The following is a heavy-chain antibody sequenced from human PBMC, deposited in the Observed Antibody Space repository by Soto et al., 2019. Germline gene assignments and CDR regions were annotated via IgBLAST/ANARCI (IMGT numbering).Heavy chain of an antibody. Sequence: SETLSLTCTVSGGSISSSSYYWGWIRQPPGKGLEWIGSIYYSGSTYYNPSLKSRVTISVDTSKNQFSLKLSSVTAADKAVYYCARRPPAAILNPFDYWGQGTLVTVSS. J-gene: IGHJ4*02. D-gene: IGHD2-2*01. CDR2: IYYSGST. CDR3: ARRPPAAILNPFDY. V-gene: IGHV4-39*01. CDR1: GGSISSSSYY.